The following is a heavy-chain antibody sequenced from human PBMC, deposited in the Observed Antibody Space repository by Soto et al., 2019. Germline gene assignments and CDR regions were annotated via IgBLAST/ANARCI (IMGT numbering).Heavy chain of an antibody. CDR3: ARDVRRPEWGGIADGNWFDP. D-gene: IGHD6-13*01. V-gene: IGHV1-46*01. Sequence: GASVKVSCKASGYTFTSYYVHWVRQAPGQGLEWMGIINPSGGSTSYAQKFQGRVTMTRDTSTSTVYMELSSLRSEDTAVYYCARDVRRPEWGGIADGNWFDPWGQGTLVTVSS. CDR2: INPSGGST. J-gene: IGHJ5*02. CDR1: GYTFTSYY.